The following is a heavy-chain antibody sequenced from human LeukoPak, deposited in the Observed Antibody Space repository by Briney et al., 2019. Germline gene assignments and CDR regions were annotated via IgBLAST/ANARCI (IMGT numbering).Heavy chain of an antibody. J-gene: IGHJ4*02. CDR3: AKGDSSGYYPYYFDY. D-gene: IGHD3-22*01. V-gene: IGHV3-66*01. CDR2: IYSGGST. Sequence: GGSLTLSFAASGFPASSNSMSCVRQAPGKGLEWGSVIYSGGSTYYAGSVKGRFTISRDNSKNPLYLQMNSLRAEDTAVYYCAKGDSSGYYPYYFDYWGQGTLVTVSS. CDR1: GFPASSNS.